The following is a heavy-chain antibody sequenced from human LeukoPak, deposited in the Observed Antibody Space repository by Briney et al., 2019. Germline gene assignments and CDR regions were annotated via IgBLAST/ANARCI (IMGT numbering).Heavy chain of an antibody. CDR1: GGSISSYY. V-gene: IGHV4-59*08. Sequence: SETLSLTCTVSGGSISSYYWSWIRQPPGKGLEWIGYIYYSGSTNYNPSLKSRVTISVDTSKNQFSLKLSSVTAADTAAYYCARLSDYYDSWGQGTLVTVSS. CDR2: IYYSGST. D-gene: IGHD3-22*01. CDR3: ARLSDYYDS. J-gene: IGHJ4*02.